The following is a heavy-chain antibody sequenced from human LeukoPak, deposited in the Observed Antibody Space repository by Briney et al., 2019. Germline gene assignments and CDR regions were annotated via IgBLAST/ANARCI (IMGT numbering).Heavy chain of an antibody. CDR3: ARGAFRWFSVYDSGHDFDY. CDR2: IYHSGST. Sequence: SQTLSLTCAVSGGSIRSGGYSWSWIRQPPGKGLEWIGYIYHSGSTYYNPSLKSPVTISVDRSKTQFSLRLSSVTAADTAVYYCARGAFRWFSVYDSGHDFDYWGQGPVVSVSS. V-gene: IGHV4-30-2*01. CDR1: GGSIRSGGYS. D-gene: IGHD5/OR15-5a*01. J-gene: IGHJ4*02.